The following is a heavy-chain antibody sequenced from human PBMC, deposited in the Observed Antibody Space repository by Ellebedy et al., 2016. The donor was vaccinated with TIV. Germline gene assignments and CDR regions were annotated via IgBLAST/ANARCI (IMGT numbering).Heavy chain of an antibody. CDR2: INPNNDDT. Sequence: AASVKVSCKASGYTFTGHYIHWVRQAPGQGLEWMGWINPNNDDTKYIEKFEGRVTMTRDTSISTAYMELRRLTNDDTAVYYYARVHSAGWYVLYYGDSWGQGTLVTVSS. V-gene: IGHV1-2*02. J-gene: IGHJ4*02. D-gene: IGHD6-19*01. CDR3: ARVHSAGWYVLYYGDS. CDR1: GYTFTGHY.